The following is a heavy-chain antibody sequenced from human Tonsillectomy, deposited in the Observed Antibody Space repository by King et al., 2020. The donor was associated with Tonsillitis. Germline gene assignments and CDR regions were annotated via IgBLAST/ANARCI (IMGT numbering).Heavy chain of an antibody. D-gene: IGHD2-15*01. Sequence: QLVQSGGGVVQPGGSLRLSCAASGFTFSSYGMHWVRQAPGKGLEWVAFIRYDGSNKYYADSVKGRFTISRDNSKNTLYLQMNSLRAEDTAVYYCAKGTALCATPTEYFQHWGQGTLVTVSS. CDR2: IRYDGSNK. CDR1: GFTFSSYG. V-gene: IGHV3-30*02. J-gene: IGHJ1*01. CDR3: AKGTALCATPTEYFQH.